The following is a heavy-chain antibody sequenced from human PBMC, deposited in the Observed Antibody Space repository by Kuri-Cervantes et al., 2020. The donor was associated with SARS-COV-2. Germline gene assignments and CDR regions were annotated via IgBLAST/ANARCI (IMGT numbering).Heavy chain of an antibody. CDR2: IYSGGSST. Sequence: GESLKISCAASGFTFSSYAMSWVRQAPGKGLEWVSVIYSGGSSTNYADSVKGRFTISRDNAKNSLYLQMNSLRAEDTAVYYCAVIQNSGSYSTRSSYFDYWGQGTLVTVSS. D-gene: IGHD1-26*01. CDR3: AVIQNSGSYSTRSSYFDY. CDR1: GFTFSSYA. J-gene: IGHJ4*02. V-gene: IGHV3-23*03.